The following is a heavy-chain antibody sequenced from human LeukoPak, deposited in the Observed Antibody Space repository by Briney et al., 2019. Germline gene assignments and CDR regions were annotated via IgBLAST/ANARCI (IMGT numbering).Heavy chain of an antibody. CDR1: GFTFSSYA. CDR2: ISYDGSNK. CDR3: AKEGGWLQLDY. Sequence: GGSLRLSCAASGFTFSSYAMHWVRQAPGKGLEWVAVISYDGSNKYYADSVKGRLTISRDNSKNTLYLQMNSLRAEDTAVYYCAKEGGWLQLDYWGQGTLVTVSS. V-gene: IGHV3-30*04. J-gene: IGHJ4*02. D-gene: IGHD5-24*01.